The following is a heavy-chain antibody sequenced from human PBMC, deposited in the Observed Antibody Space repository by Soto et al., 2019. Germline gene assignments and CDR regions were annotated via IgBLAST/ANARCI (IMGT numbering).Heavy chain of an antibody. Sequence: SETLSLTCSVSGYSITAGGYYWSWIRQHPGKGLEWIGSFYSSGSIIYNPSLKSRVSISGDTSRNQFSMTLTSVTAADTALYYCARMYSSGSGWFHPWGQGTLVTVS. D-gene: IGHD3-22*01. CDR2: FYSSGSI. CDR1: GYSITAGGYY. V-gene: IGHV4-31*03. CDR3: ARMYSSGSGWFHP. J-gene: IGHJ5*02.